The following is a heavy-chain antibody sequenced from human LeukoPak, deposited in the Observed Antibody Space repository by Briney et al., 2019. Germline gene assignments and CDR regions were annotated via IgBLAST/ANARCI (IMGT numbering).Heavy chain of an antibody. CDR1: GGSFSGYY. CDR2: INHSGST. V-gene: IGHV4-34*01. J-gene: IGHJ6*03. CDR3: ARVRALRPQAYYYCYMDV. D-gene: IGHD4/OR15-4a*01. Sequence: SETLSLTCAVYGGSFSGYYWRWIRQPPGKGREWMGEINHSGSTNYNPSPQSRVTISVGTSKNQFSLKLSSVAAADTAVYYCARVRALRPQAYYYCYMDVWGKGTPVTVSS.